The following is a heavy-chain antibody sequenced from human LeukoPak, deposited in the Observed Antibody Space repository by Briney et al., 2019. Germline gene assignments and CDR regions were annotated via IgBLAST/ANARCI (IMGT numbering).Heavy chain of an antibody. V-gene: IGHV4-59*01. D-gene: IGHD6-19*01. CDR3: AGGSGFYGY. J-gene: IGHJ4*02. Sequence: SETLSLTCTVSGGSISSYYWSWIRQPPGKGLEWIGHIYYTGSTNYNPSLKSRVTISVDTSKNQFSLKLSSVTAADTAVYYCAGGSGFYGYWGQGTLVTVSS. CDR2: IYYTGST. CDR1: GGSISSYY.